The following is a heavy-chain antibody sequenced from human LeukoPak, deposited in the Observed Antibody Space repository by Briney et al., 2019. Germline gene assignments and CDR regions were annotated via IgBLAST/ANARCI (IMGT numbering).Heavy chain of an antibody. J-gene: IGHJ4*02. CDR1: RYTFSHYY. Sequence: ASVKVSCKASRYTFSHYYVAWVRQAPGQGLEWMGWINPNSGGTKYAQKFQGRVTMTSDTSISTVYMDLNRLTSDDTAVYYCARARPSGNSISSYRRHFDHWGRGTLVTVSS. D-gene: IGHD2-2*01. CDR2: INPNSGGT. V-gene: IGHV1-2*02. CDR3: ARARPSGNSISSYRRHFDH.